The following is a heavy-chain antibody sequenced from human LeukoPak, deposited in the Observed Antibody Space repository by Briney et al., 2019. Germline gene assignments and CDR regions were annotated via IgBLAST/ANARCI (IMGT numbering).Heavy chain of an antibody. J-gene: IGHJ4*02. CDR2: IIPIFGTA. Sequence: SVKVSCKASGGTFSSYAISWVRQAPGQGLEWMGGIIPIFGTANYAQKFQGRVAITTDESTSTAYMELSSLRSEDTAVYYCARVPLGGYYDSSGHFDYWGQGTLVTVSS. D-gene: IGHD3-22*01. CDR1: GGTFSSYA. CDR3: ARVPLGGYYDSSGHFDY. V-gene: IGHV1-69*05.